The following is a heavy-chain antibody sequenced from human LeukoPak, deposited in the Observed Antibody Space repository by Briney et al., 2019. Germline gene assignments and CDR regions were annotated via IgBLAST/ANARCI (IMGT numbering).Heavy chain of an antibody. CDR1: GGSFSGYY. CDR3: ARDHEH. V-gene: IGHV4-34*01. CDR2: IYHSGST. J-gene: IGHJ1*01. Sequence: PSETLSLTCAVYGGSFSGYYWSWIRQPPGKGLEWIGEIYHSGSTNYNPSLKSRVTISVDKSKNQFSLKLSSVTAADTAVYYCARDHEHWGQGTLVTVSS.